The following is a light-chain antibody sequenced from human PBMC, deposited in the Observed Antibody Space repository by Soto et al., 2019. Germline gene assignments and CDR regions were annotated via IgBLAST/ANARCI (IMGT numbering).Light chain of an antibody. V-gene: IGKV3-20*01. CDR1: QSVNSRY. CDR3: QHYGDSPPNT. Sequence: ENVLTQSPGTLSLSPGEGATLSCRASQSVNSRYLAWYQQKPGQAPRLLIYAASTRAAGIPDRFSGSASGTDFTLSISRLEPEDFAIYYWQHYGDSPPNTFGQGTKV. CDR2: AAS. J-gene: IGKJ2*01.